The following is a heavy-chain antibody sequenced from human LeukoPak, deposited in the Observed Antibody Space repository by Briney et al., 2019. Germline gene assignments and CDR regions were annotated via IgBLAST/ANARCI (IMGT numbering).Heavy chain of an antibody. CDR3: ARGDTAMAIDY. Sequence: GGSLRLSCAASGFTFSSYWMHWVRQAPGKGLVWVSRINSDGSSTSYADSVKGRFTISRDNAKNTLYLQMNSLRAEDTAAYYCARGDTAMAIDYWGQGTLVTVSS. CDR1: GFTFSSYW. D-gene: IGHD5-18*01. V-gene: IGHV3-74*01. CDR2: INSDGSST. J-gene: IGHJ4*02.